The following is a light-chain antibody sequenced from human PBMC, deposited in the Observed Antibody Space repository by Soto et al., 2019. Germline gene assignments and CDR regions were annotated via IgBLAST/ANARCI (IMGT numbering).Light chain of an antibody. Sequence: EIVMTQSPATLSVSPGERATLSCRASRSVSSNLAWYQQKPGQAPRLLIYGASTRATDIPPRFRGSGSGTEFTLTISSLQSEDFAVYYCQQYSNWPRTFGQGTKVEIK. CDR3: QQYSNWPRT. CDR1: RSVSSN. J-gene: IGKJ1*01. CDR2: GAS. V-gene: IGKV3-15*01.